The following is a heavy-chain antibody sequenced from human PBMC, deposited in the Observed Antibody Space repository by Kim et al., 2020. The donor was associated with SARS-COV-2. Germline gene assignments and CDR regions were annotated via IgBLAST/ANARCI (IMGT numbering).Heavy chain of an antibody. J-gene: IGHJ6*02. CDR1: GFTFSSYG. D-gene: IGHD6-13*01. CDR2: IWYDGSNN. Sequence: GGSLRLSCAASGFTFSSYGMHWVRQAPGKGLEWVAVIWYDGSNNYYADSVKGRFTISRDNSKNTLYLQMNSLRAEDTAVYYCAKDRSSSSFYGMDVWGQGTTVTVSS. CDR3: AKDRSSSSFYGMDV. V-gene: IGHV3-33*06.